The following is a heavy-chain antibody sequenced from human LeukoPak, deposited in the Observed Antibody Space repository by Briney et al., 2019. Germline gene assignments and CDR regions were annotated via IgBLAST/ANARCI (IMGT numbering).Heavy chain of an antibody. CDR1: GFTFSSYA. Sequence: GGSLRLSCAASGFTFSSYAMHWVRQAPGKGLEWVAVISYDGSNKYYADSVKGRFTISRDNSKNTLYLQMNSLRAEDTAVYYCARETHYYDSSGYYRTSYFDYWGQGTLVTVYS. J-gene: IGHJ4*02. CDR3: ARETHYYDSSGYYRTSYFDY. CDR2: ISYDGSNK. D-gene: IGHD3-22*01. V-gene: IGHV3-30-3*01.